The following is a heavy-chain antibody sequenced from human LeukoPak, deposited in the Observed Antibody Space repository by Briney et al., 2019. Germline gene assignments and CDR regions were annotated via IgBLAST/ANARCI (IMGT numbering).Heavy chain of an antibody. CDR3: ARDRITMVRGVIQLYY. CDR1: GYTFTGYY. J-gene: IGHJ4*02. CDR2: INPNSGGT. Sequence: PEASVKVSCKASGYTFTGYYMHWVRQTPGQGLEWMGWINPNSGGTNYAQKFQGRVTMTRDTSISTAYMELSRLRSDDTAVYYCARDRITMVRGVIQLYYWGQGTLVTVSS. V-gene: IGHV1-2*02. D-gene: IGHD3-10*01.